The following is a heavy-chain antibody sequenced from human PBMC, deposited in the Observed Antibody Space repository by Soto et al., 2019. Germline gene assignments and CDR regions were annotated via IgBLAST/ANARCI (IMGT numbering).Heavy chain of an antibody. J-gene: IGHJ4*02. Sequence: QVQLQESGPGLVKPSETLSLTCTVSGAPVSSETHFWTWIRQPPGKGLEWIGYMYYSGITNSNPALKSRATLSVDRSRNQFSLSLNSVTAADTAVYYCAREDMSGTYYFDYWGPGMQVTVSS. CDR1: GAPVSSETHF. V-gene: IGHV4-61*01. CDR2: MYYSGIT. D-gene: IGHD1-26*01. CDR3: AREDMSGTYYFDY.